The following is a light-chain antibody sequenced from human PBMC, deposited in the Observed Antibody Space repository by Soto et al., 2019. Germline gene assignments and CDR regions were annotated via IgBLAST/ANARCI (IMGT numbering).Light chain of an antibody. CDR3: QTGRTGNVV. CDR1: SGHSSYA. Sequence: QLVLTQSPSASASLGASVKLTCTLSSGHSSYAIAWHQQQPEKGPRYLMKLNSDGSHSKGDGIPDRFSGASSGAERYHNSSSLQSVHDADCFCQTGRTGNVVFGGGTKLTVL. CDR2: LNSDGSH. V-gene: IGLV4-69*01. J-gene: IGLJ2*01.